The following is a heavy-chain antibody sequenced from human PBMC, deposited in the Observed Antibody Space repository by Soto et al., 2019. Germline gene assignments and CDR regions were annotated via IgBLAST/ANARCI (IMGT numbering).Heavy chain of an antibody. CDR2: IIPIFGTA. Sequence: GASVKVSCKASGGTFSSYAISWVRQAPGQGLEWMGGIIPIFGTANYAQKFQGRVTITADESTSTAYMELSSLRSEDTAVYYCARDPRRGGLTGYHQNGMDVWGQGTTVTVSS. CDR1: GGTFSSYA. J-gene: IGHJ6*02. D-gene: IGHD3-9*01. CDR3: ARDPRRGGLTGYHQNGMDV. V-gene: IGHV1-69*13.